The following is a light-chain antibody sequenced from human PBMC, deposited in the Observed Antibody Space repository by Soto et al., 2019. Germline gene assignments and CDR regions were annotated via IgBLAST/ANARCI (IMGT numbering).Light chain of an antibody. CDR2: EVS. J-gene: IGLJ3*02. CDR3: SSYTSSSTWV. Sequence: QSALTQPASVSGSPGQSITISCTGTSSDVGGHNYVSWYQQHSGKAPKLKIYEVSNRPSGVSNRFSGSKSGNTASLTISGLQAEDEADYYCSSYTSSSTWVFGGGTKLTV. CDR1: SSDVGGHNY. V-gene: IGLV2-14*01.